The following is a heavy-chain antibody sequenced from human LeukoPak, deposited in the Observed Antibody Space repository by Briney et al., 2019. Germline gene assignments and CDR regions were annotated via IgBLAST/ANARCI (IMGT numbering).Heavy chain of an antibody. D-gene: IGHD4-17*01. CDR3: ARGAYGDYDY. Sequence: GGSLRLSCAASGFTFSSYAVSWVRQAPGKGLEWVSAISDRGVSTYYADSVEGRFTISRDNSKNTLYLQMNSLRGEDTALYYCARGAYGDYDYWGQGTLVTVSS. J-gene: IGHJ4*02. CDR1: GFTFSSYA. V-gene: IGHV3-23*01. CDR2: ISDRGVST.